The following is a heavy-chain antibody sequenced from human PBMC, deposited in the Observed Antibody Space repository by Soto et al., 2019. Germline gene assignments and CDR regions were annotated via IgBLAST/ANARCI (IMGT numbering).Heavy chain of an antibody. CDR3: ARERSAAGTGWFDP. D-gene: IGHD6-13*01. J-gene: IGHJ5*02. Sequence: QVQLVQSGAEVKKPGASVKVSCKASGYTFTSYDINWVRQATGQGLEWMGWMNPNSGNTGYAQKFKGRVTMPRNTSISTGYVDLSSLRSEDTAVYYCARERSAAGTGWFDPWGQGTLVTVSS. CDR2: MNPNSGNT. V-gene: IGHV1-8*01. CDR1: GYTFTSYD.